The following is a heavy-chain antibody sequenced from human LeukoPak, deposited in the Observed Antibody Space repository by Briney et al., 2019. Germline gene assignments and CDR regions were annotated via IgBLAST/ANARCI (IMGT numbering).Heavy chain of an antibody. D-gene: IGHD2-2*01. Sequence: GASVKVSCKASGYTFTSYDINWVRQATGQGLEWMGWMNPNSGNTGYAQKFQGRVTITRNTSISTAYMELSSLRSEDTAVYYCARDSPSYCSSTSCVGPLDYWGQGTLVTVSS. CDR3: ARDSPSYCSSTSCVGPLDY. J-gene: IGHJ4*02. CDR1: GYTFTSYD. CDR2: MNPNSGNT. V-gene: IGHV1-8*03.